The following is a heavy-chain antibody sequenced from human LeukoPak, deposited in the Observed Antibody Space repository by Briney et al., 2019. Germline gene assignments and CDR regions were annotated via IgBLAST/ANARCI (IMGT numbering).Heavy chain of an antibody. J-gene: IGHJ6*03. CDR1: GFTFSSYG. V-gene: IGHV3-30*18. Sequence: GGSLRLSCAASGFTFSSYGMHWVRQAPGKGLEWVAVISYDGSNKYYADSVKGRFTISRDNSKNTLYLQMNSLRAEDTAVYYCAKGGETNPYYYYYYTDVWGKGTTVTISS. CDR3: AKGGETNPYYYYYYTDV. D-gene: IGHD3-10*01. CDR2: ISYDGSNK.